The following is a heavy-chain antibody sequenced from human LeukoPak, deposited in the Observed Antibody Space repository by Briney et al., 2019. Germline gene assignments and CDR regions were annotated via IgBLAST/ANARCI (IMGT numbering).Heavy chain of an antibody. J-gene: IGHJ4*02. CDR3: ARVHRAQEVRLAAAGSFDY. CDR1: GYTFTSYY. Sequence: ASVKVSCKASGYTFTSYYMHWVRQAPGQGLEWMGIINPSGGSISYAQKFQGRVTMTRDTSTSTVYMELSSLRSEDTAVYYCARVHRAQEVRLAAAGSFDYWGQGTLVTVSS. CDR2: INPSGGSI. D-gene: IGHD6-13*01. V-gene: IGHV1-46*01.